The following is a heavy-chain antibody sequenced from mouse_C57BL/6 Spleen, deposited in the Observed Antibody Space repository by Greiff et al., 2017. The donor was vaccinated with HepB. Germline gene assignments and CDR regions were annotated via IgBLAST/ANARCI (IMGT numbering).Heavy chain of an antibody. CDR1: GYSFTDYN. CDR2: INPNYGTT. V-gene: IGHV1-39*01. CDR3: ARSYYYGSSYWYFDV. D-gene: IGHD1-1*01. Sequence: VQLKESGPELVKPGASVKISCKASGYSFTDYNMNWVKQSNGKSLEWIGVINPNYGTTSYNQKFKGKATLTVDQSSSTAYMQLNSLTSEDSAVYYCARSYYYGSSYWYFDVWGTGTTVTVSS. J-gene: IGHJ1*03.